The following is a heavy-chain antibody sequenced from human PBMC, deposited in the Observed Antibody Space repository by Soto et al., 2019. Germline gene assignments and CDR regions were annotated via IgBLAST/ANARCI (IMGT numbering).Heavy chain of an antibody. Sequence: GASVKVSCKASGGTFSSYAISWVRQAPGQGLEWMGGIIPIFGTANYAQKFQGRVTITADESTSTAYMELSSLRSEDTAVYYCARADCSGGSCYYRNWFDPWGQGTLVTVSS. D-gene: IGHD2-15*01. CDR3: ARADCSGGSCYYRNWFDP. CDR1: GGTFSSYA. J-gene: IGHJ5*02. CDR2: IIPIFGTA. V-gene: IGHV1-69*13.